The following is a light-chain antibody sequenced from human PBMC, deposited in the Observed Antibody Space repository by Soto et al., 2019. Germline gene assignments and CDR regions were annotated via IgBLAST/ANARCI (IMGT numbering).Light chain of an antibody. V-gene: IGKV1-5*01. CDR3: QQFQSFSRT. CDR2: DAS. Sequence: DIQMNQSPSTLSASVGDRVTITCRASESIGTWLAWYQQKPGKAPNLLIYDASSLQSGVPSRFSGRGSGTEFTLTISSLQPDDFATYYCQQFQSFSRTFGQGTKVDIK. J-gene: IGKJ1*01. CDR1: ESIGTW.